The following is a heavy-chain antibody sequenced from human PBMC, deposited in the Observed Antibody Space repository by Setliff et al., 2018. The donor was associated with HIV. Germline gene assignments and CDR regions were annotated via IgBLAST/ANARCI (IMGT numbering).Heavy chain of an antibody. CDR1: GYTFTSYD. CDR3: ARDAFDYTAYYYSYMDV. Sequence: ASVKVSCKASGYTFTSYDISWVRRAPGQGLEWMGWMSTYNGNTNYAQKVQGRVTMTTDTSTSTAYMELRSLRSDDTAVYYCARDAFDYTAYYYSYMDVWGKGTTVTVSS. D-gene: IGHD4-4*01. V-gene: IGHV1-18*01. CDR2: MSTYNGNT. J-gene: IGHJ6*03.